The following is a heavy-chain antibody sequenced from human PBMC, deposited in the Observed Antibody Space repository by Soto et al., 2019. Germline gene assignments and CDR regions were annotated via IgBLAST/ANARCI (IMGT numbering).Heavy chain of an antibody. CDR1: GGSISSYY. D-gene: IGHD3-3*01. V-gene: IGHV4-59*01. CDR2: IYYSGST. Sequence: SETLSLTCTVSGGSISSYYWSWIRQPPGKGLEWIGYIYYSGSTNYNPSLKSRVTISVDTSKNQFSLKLSSVTAADTAAYYCGGWNFSPAPVVFYIGGKGTMVPVS. CDR3: GGWNFSPAPVVFYI. J-gene: IGHJ3*02.